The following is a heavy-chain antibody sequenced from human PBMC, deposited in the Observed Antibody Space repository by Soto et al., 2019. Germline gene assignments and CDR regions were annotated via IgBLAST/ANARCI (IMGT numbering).Heavy chain of an antibody. Sequence: GASVKVSCKASGYTFTGYYMHWVRQAPGQGLEWMGWINPNSGGTNYAQKFQGWVTMTRDTSISTAYMELSRLRSDDTAVYYCARGSSGYFDWTPKRGSPYYYYYGMDVWGQGTTVTVSS. V-gene: IGHV1-2*04. D-gene: IGHD3-9*01. CDR2: INPNSGGT. CDR3: ARGSSGYFDWTPKRGSPYYYYYGMDV. J-gene: IGHJ6*02. CDR1: GYTFTGYY.